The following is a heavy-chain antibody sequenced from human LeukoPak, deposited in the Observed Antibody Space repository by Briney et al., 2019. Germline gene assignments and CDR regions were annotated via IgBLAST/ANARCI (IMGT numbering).Heavy chain of an antibody. CDR2: IYSGGST. Sequence: GGSLRLSCAASGFTVSSNYMSWVRQAPGKGLEWVSVIYSGGSTYYADSVKGRFTISRDNSKNTLYLQMNSLRAEDTAVYYCARVQTGSSGWYFDYWGQGTLVTVSS. CDR1: GFTVSSNY. D-gene: IGHD6-19*01. CDR3: ARVQTGSSGWYFDY. V-gene: IGHV3-53*01. J-gene: IGHJ4*02.